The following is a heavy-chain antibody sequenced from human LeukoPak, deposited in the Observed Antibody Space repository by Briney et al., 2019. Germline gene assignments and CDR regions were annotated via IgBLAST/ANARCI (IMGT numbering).Heavy chain of an antibody. Sequence: PSETLSLTCTVSGASVTDYYWSWLGQSPGKGLEWISYIHHSGNSDYNPSLRSRVTTSLDTSKNQFFLNLISVTAADTAVYYCTRGHWGLQSWSQGTLVTVSS. CDR1: GASVTDYY. CDR3: TRGHWGLQS. V-gene: IGHV4-59*02. CDR2: IHHSGNS. D-gene: IGHD7-27*01. J-gene: IGHJ5*02.